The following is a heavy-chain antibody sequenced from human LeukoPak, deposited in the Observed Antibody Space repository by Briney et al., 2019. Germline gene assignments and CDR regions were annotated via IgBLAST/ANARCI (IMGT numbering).Heavy chain of an antibody. CDR1: GFTFDDYA. D-gene: IGHD6-13*01. V-gene: IGHV3-9*01. Sequence: PGRSLRLSCAASGFTFDDYAMHWVRQAPGKGLEWVSGISWNSGSIGYADSVKGRFTISRDNAKNSLYLQMNSLRAEDTALYYCAKDIAAAGKSGFDYWGQGNLVTVSS. CDR3: AKDIAAAGKSGFDY. J-gene: IGHJ4*02. CDR2: ISWNSGSI.